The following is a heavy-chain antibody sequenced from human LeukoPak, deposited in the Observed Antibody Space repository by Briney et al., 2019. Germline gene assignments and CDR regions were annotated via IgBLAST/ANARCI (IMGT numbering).Heavy chain of an antibody. CDR2: ISWDGGST. V-gene: IGHV3-43D*03. CDR3: AKDSQRMVRGVIAYGLFDY. D-gene: IGHD3-10*01. J-gene: IGHJ4*02. Sequence: GGSLRLSCAASGFTFDDYAMHWVRQAPGKGLEWVSLISWDGGSTYYADSVKGRFTISRDNSKNSLYLQMNSLRAEDTALYYCAKDSQRMVRGVIAYGLFDYWGQGALVTVSS. CDR1: GFTFDDYA.